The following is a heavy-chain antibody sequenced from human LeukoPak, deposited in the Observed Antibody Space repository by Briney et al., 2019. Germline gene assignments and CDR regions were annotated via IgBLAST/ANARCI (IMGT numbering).Heavy chain of an antibody. CDR1: GGSISSYY. V-gene: IGHV4-59*01. J-gene: IGHJ4*02. CDR2: IYYSGST. Sequence: SETLSLTCTVSGGSISSYYWSWIRQPPGKGLEWIGYIYYSGSTNYNPSLKSRVTISVDTSKNQFSLKLSSVTAADTAVYYCARIGSGYCNYFDFWGQGTLVTVSS. CDR3: ARIGSGYCNYFDF. D-gene: IGHD3-3*01.